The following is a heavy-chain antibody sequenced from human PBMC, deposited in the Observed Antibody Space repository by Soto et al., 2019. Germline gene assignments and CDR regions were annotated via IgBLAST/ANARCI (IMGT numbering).Heavy chain of an antibody. Sequence: ASVKVSCKASGGTFSSYAISWVRQAPGQGLEWMGGIIPIFGTANYAQKFQGRVTITADESTSTAYMELSSLRSEDTAVYYCARHNSPPDIVLVPAARPWFDPWGQGTLVTVSS. D-gene: IGHD2-2*02. CDR3: ARHNSPPDIVLVPAARPWFDP. V-gene: IGHV1-69*13. J-gene: IGHJ5*02. CDR1: GGTFSSYA. CDR2: IIPIFGTA.